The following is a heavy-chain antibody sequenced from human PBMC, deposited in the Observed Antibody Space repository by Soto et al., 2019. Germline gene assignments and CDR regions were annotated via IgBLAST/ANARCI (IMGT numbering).Heavy chain of an antibody. J-gene: IGHJ5*02. D-gene: IGHD6-13*01. CDR2: ISAYNGNT. V-gene: IGHV1-18*01. CDR1: GYTFTSYG. CDR3: ARVSAYSSSWSWAGWFDP. Sequence: QVQLVQSGAEVKKPGASVKVSCKASGYTFTSYGISWVRQAPGQGLEWMGWISAYNGNTNYAQKLQGRVTMTTDTSTSTAYMELRSLRSDDTAVYYCARVSAYSSSWSWAGWFDPWGQGTLVTVSS.